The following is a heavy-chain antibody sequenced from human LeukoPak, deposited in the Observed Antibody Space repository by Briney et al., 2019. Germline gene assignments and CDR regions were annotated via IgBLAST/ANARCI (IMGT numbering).Heavy chain of an antibody. D-gene: IGHD6-13*01. J-gene: IGHJ5*02. V-gene: IGHV3-30*02. CDR3: ALFHIGGAGPGGWFDP. CDR2: IPRDGSYE. CDR1: GFSFSSYG. Sequence: GGSLRLSCAASGFSFSSYGMHWVRLAPGRGLEWVAFIPRDGSYEKYADSVKGRFAISRDNAKNSLYLQMNSLRAEDTAVYYCALFHIGGAGPGGWFDPWGQGTPVTVSS.